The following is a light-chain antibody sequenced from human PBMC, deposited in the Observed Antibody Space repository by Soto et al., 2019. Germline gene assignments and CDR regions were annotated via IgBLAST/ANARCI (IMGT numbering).Light chain of an antibody. Sequence: EIVLTQSPATLSVSPGERATLSCRASQSVSRSLAWYQQKSGQSPRLLIYDVSIRATGVPARFSGTGSETDFTLTISGLQSEDSAVYFCQQYNNWPFSFGQGTRLEIK. V-gene: IGKV3-15*01. J-gene: IGKJ5*01. CDR3: QQYNNWPFS. CDR2: DVS. CDR1: QSVSRS.